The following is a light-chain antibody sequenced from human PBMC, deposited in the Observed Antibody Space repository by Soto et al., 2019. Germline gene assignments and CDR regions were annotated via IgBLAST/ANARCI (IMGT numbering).Light chain of an antibody. CDR1: QSISSS. CDR3: QQRSNWPYT. V-gene: IGKV3-15*01. CDR2: GAS. J-gene: IGKJ2*01. Sequence: EIVMTQSPATLSVSPGESATLSCRASQSISSSKLAWYQQNPGQAPRLLMYGASNRATGIPARFSGSGSGTEFTLTISSLQSEDFAVYYCQQRSNWPYTFGQGTKLEIK.